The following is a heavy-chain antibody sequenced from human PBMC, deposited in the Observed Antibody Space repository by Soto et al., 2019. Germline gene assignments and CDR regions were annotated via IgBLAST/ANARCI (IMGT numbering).Heavy chain of an antibody. Sequence: SVKVSCKASGGTFSSYAISWVRQAPGQGLEWMGGIIPIFGTANYAQKFQGRVTITADESTSTAYMELSSLRSEDTAVYYCARGPYYYDSSGYYYEYFDYWGQGTLVTVSS. CDR1: GGTFSSYA. CDR2: IIPIFGTA. CDR3: ARGPYYYDSSGYYYEYFDY. V-gene: IGHV1-69*13. J-gene: IGHJ4*02. D-gene: IGHD3-22*01.